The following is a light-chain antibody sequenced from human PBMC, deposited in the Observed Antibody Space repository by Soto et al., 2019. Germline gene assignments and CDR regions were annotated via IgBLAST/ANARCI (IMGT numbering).Light chain of an antibody. CDR3: QQYGSSPPWT. CDR2: GAS. V-gene: IGKV3-20*01. CDR1: QSVSSNY. Sequence: EIVLTQSPGTLSLSPGERATLSCRASQSVSSNYLVWYQQKPGQAPRLLIHGASSRATGIPDRFSGSGSGTDFTLTLSRLEPEDFAVYYCQQYGSSPPWTFGQGTKVEIK. J-gene: IGKJ1*01.